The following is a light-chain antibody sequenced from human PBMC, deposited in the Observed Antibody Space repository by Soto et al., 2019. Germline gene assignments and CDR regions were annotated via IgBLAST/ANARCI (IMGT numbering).Light chain of an antibody. CDR3: CSYAGSYIYV. CDR1: SSNIGTYT. CDR2: TDY. J-gene: IGLJ1*01. V-gene: IGLV1-44*01. Sequence: QSVLTQPPSASGTPGQRVTISCSGTSSNIGTYTVNWYQQLPGTAPKLLIYTDYQRPSGVPDRFSGSKSGTSASLAINGLHSEDEADYYCCSYAGSYIYVFGTGTKVTVL.